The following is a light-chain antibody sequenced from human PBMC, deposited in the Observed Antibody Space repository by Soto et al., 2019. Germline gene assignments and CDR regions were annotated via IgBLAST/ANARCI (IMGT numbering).Light chain of an antibody. Sequence: IQMTQSPSSLSASVGDRVTITCRASQSISSYLNWYQQKPGKAPKLLIYAASSLQSGVPSRFSGSGSGTDFTLTISSLQPEDFATYYCQQSYSTLREFGQGTKVDIK. J-gene: IGKJ1*01. V-gene: IGKV1-39*01. CDR2: AAS. CDR3: QQSYSTLRE. CDR1: QSISSY.